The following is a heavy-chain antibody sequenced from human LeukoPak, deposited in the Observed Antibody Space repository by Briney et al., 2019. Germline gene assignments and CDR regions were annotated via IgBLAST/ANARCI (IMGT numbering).Heavy chain of an antibody. V-gene: IGHV4-4*07. CDR2: IYTSGST. J-gene: IGHJ4*02. CDR3: AREQVEYSSSWYTIFDY. CDR1: GGSISSYY. Sequence: SETLSLTCTVSGGSISSYYWSWIRLPAGKGLEWIGRIYTSGSTNYNPSLKSRVTMSVDTSKNQFSLKLSSVTAADTAVYYCAREQVEYSSSWYTIFDYWGQGTLVTVSS. D-gene: IGHD6-13*01.